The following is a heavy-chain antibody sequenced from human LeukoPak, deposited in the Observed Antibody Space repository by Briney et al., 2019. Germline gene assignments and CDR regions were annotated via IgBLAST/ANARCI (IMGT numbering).Heavy chain of an antibody. V-gene: IGHV4-61*02. CDR1: CGSISSGSYF. CDR2: IYTSGST. J-gene: IGHJ4*02. CDR3: AREGPNSSGLDY. D-gene: IGHD3-22*01. Sequence: PSQTLSLTYTISCGSISSGSYFWSWSRQPAGKGLEWIERIYTSGSTNYNTSLKSRVTISVDTSKNQFSLKLSSVTAADTAVYYCAREGPNSSGLDYWGQGTLVTVSS.